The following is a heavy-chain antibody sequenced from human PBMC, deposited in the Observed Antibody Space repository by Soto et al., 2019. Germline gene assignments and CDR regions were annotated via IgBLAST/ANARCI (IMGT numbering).Heavy chain of an antibody. CDR1: GFTFSDYY. V-gene: IGHV3-11*01. CDR3: AKDPTSYDSSAQFDS. D-gene: IGHD3-22*01. Sequence: PGGSLRLSCAASGFTFSDYYMSWIRQAPGKGLEWVSHISSSGSTIYYADSVKGRFTISRDNAKNSLYLQMNSLRAEDTAVYYCAKDPTSYDSSAQFDSWGQGTLVTVS. J-gene: IGHJ4*02. CDR2: ISSSGSTI.